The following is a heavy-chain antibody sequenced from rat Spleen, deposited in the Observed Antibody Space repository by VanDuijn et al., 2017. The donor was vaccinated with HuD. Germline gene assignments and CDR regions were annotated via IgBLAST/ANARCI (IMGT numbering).Heavy chain of an antibody. V-gene: IGHV5-17*01. Sequence: EVQLVESDGGLVQPGRSLKISCAASGFTFSDYAMAWVRQAPRKGREWVATISYGDSSGHSGTYYRDSVRGRFTISRDNAKNTQYLQMDSLRAEDTATDYCTRDPSAITTELYFDCWAPGTMVTVSS. CDR2: ISYGDSSGHSGT. CDR3: TRDPSAITTELYFDC. CDR1: GFTFSDYA. D-gene: IGHD1-10*01. J-gene: IGHJ1*01.